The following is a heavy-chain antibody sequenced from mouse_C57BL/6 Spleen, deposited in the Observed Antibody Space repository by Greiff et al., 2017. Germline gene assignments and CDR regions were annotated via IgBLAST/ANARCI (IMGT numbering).Heavy chain of an antibody. CDR1: GYSFTSYY. J-gene: IGHJ2*01. V-gene: IGHV1-66*01. CDR3: AKVDGYEDY. Sequence: VQVVESGPELVKPGASVKISCKASGYSFTSYYIHWVKQRPGQGLEWIGWIYPGSGNTKYNEKFKGKATLTADTSSSTAYMQLSSLTSEDSAVYYCAKVDGYEDYWGQGTTLTVSS. D-gene: IGHD2-2*01. CDR2: IYPGSGNT.